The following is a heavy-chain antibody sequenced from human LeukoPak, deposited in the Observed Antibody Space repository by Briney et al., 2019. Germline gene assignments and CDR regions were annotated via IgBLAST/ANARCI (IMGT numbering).Heavy chain of an antibody. CDR2: IIPIFGTA. V-gene: IGHV1-69*13. CDR1: GGTFSSYA. CDR3: TRTGNGDYVSDY. D-gene: IGHD4-17*01. Sequence: SVKVSCKASGGTFSSYAISWVRQAPGQGLEWMGGIIPIFGTANYAQKFQGRVTITADESTSTAYMELSSLRSEDTAVYYCTRTGNGDYVSDYWGQGTLVTVSS. J-gene: IGHJ4*02.